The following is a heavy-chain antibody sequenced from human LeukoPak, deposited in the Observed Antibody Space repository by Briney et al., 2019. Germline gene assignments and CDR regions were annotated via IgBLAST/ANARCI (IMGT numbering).Heavy chain of an antibody. CDR1: GFTFSNYL. V-gene: IGHV3-7*03. D-gene: IGHD2-2*01. CDR2: IKEDGSEK. Sequence: PGGSLRLSCAASGFTFSNYLMSWVRQAPGKGLECVANIKEDGSEKYYVDSVKGRFTISRDNANNSLSLQMNSLRAEGTAVYYCARAGTTRGFQYWGQGTLVTVSS. CDR3: ARAGTTRGFQY. J-gene: IGHJ4*02.